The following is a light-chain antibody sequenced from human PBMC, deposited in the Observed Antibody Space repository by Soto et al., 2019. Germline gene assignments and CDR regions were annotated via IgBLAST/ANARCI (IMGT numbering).Light chain of an antibody. Sequence: EIVLTQSPGTLSLSPGERATLSCRASQSVSNNYLAWYQQKPGQAPRLLIYDASTRATGIPARFSGSGSGTDFTLTISSLEPEDFAVYYCQQRSNWPPLTFGGGTKVDIK. CDR2: DAS. V-gene: IGKV3-11*01. CDR1: QSVSNNY. J-gene: IGKJ4*01. CDR3: QQRSNWPPLT.